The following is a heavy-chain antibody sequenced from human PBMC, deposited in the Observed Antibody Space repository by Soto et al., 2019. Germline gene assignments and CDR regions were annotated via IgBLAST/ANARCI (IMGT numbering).Heavy chain of an antibody. CDR2: IIPFHGVT. CDR3: TRDWEITVSTWSFGGF. J-gene: IGHJ4*02. V-gene: IGHV1-69*08. Sequence: QVQLVQSGAEVKKPGSSVKVSCKASGGTFSPYTINWVRQAPGQGLEWMGRIIPFHGVTNYAQKFQARGTITADNSTSTAYMELSGLRFEDTAMYYCTRDWEITVSTWSFGGFWGRGTLVTVSS. D-gene: IGHD3-10*01. CDR1: GGTFSPYT.